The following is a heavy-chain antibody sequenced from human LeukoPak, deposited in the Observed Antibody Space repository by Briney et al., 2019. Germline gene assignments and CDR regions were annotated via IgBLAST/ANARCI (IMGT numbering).Heavy chain of an antibody. CDR3: ARETTSRSKYFQH. D-gene: IGHD1-1*01. CDR1: GGSFSGYY. V-gene: IGHV4-34*01. J-gene: IGHJ1*01. CDR2: INHSGST. Sequence: PSGTLSLTCAVYGGSFSGYYWSWIRQPPGKGLEWIGEINHSGSTNYNPSLKSRVTISVDTSKNQFSLKLSSVTAADTAVYYCARETTSRSKYFQHWGQGTLVTVSS.